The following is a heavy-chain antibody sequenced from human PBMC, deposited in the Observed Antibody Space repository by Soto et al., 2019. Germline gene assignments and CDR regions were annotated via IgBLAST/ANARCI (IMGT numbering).Heavy chain of an antibody. CDR3: AREYQDYGRGDWFDP. J-gene: IGHJ5*02. CDR2: IYYSGST. CDR1: GGSISSGGYY. Sequence: PSETLSLTCTVSGGSISSGGYYWSWIRQHPGKGLEWIGYIYYSGSTYYNPSLKSRVTISVDTSKNQFSLKLSSVTAADTAVYYCAREYQDYGRGDWFDPRGQGTLVTVPS. V-gene: IGHV4-31*03. D-gene: IGHD4-17*01.